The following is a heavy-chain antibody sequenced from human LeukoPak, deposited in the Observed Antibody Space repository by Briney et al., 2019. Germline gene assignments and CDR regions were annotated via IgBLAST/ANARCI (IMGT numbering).Heavy chain of an antibody. J-gene: IGHJ5*02. V-gene: IGHV4-59*08. CDR2: IHYSGST. CDR1: GGSISSYY. CDR3: ARLKWELLGSWFDP. Sequence: SETLSLTCTVSGGSISSYYWSWIRQPPGKGLEWIGYIHYSGSTNYNPSLKSRVTISVDTSKNQFSLKLSSVTAADTAVYYCARLKWELLGSWFDPWGQGTLVTVSS. D-gene: IGHD1-26*01.